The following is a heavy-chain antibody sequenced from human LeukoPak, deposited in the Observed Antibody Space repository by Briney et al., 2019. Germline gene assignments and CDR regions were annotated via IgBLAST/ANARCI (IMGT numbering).Heavy chain of an antibody. CDR3: ARDKIGYYGWFDP. V-gene: IGHV3-48*03. J-gene: IGHJ5*02. Sequence: GGSLRLSCVASGFTFRTYEVNWVRQAPGKGLEWVSYISGSDTTVYYADSVRGRFTISRDNAKSSLYLQMNSLRAGDTAVYYCARDKIGYYGWFDPWGQGTLVTVSS. CDR2: ISGSDTTV. CDR1: GFTFRTYE. D-gene: IGHD3-10*01.